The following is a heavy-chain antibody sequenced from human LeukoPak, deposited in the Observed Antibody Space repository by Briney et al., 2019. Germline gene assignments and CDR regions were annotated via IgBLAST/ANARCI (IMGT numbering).Heavy chain of an antibody. V-gene: IGHV3-7*01. CDR2: IKEDGSEK. Sequence: GGSLRLSCVASGFTFSNYWMNWVHQAPGERPEWVANIKEDGSEKYYVDSVKGRFTISRDNAKNSLYLQMNSLRAEDTAVYYCATGRTKKYWGQGTLVTVSS. J-gene: IGHJ4*02. CDR3: ATGRTKKY. D-gene: IGHD2-8*01. CDR1: GFTFSNYW.